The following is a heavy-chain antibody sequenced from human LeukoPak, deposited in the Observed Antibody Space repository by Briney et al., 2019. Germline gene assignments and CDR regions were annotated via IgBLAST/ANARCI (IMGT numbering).Heavy chain of an antibody. CDR3: ARDFSRYFDWLATYYFDY. V-gene: IGHV4-38-2*02. Sequence: SETLSLTCTVSGYSISSGYYWGWIRQPPGKGLEWIGSGSTYYNPSLKSRVTISVDTSKNQFSLKLSSVTAADTAVYYCARDFSRYFDWLATYYFDYWGQGTLVTVSS. CDR1: GYSISSGYY. D-gene: IGHD3-9*01. J-gene: IGHJ4*02. CDR2: SGST.